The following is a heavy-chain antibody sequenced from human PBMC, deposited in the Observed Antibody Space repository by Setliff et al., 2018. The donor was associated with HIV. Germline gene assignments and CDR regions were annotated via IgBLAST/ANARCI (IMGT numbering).Heavy chain of an antibody. D-gene: IGHD6-19*01. Sequence: VASVKVSCKASGYTFSNYGITWVRQAPGQGLEWMGRINPNSGGTNYAQKFQGRVTMTRDTSISTAYMELSRLRSDDTAVYYCARDEVIEVAGDFDNWGQGTLVTVSS. J-gene: IGHJ4*02. CDR3: ARDEVIEVAGDFDN. V-gene: IGHV1-2*06. CDR2: INPNSGGT. CDR1: GYTFSNYG.